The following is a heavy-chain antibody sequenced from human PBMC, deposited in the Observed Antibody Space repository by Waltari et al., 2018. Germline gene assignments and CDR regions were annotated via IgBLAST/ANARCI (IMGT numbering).Heavy chain of an antibody. D-gene: IGHD3-10*01. J-gene: IGHJ6*03. Sequence: QVQLQQWGAGLLKSSETLSLTCAVYGGSFSGYYWSWIRQPPGKGLEWIGEVNHSGSTNYNPSLKSRVTISVDTSKNQFSLKVSSVTAADTAVYYCARLRRAMVRGVINSYYYMDVWGKGTTVTISS. V-gene: IGHV4-34*01. CDR3: ARLRRAMVRGVINSYYYMDV. CDR1: GGSFSGYY. CDR2: VNHSGST.